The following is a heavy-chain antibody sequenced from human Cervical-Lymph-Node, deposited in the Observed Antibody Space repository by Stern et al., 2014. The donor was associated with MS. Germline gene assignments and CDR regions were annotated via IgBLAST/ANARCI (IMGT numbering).Heavy chain of an antibody. CDR3: ARDSGNDYYDISGYFDY. J-gene: IGHJ4*02. V-gene: IGHV1-69*01. CDR1: GGTFSSYA. Sequence: QVQLVQSGAEVKKPGSSVKVSCKASGGTFSSYAISWVRQAPGQGLEWMGGIIPIFGTANYAQKFQGRVTITADESTSTAYMELSKDTAVYYCARDSGNDYYDISGYFDYWGQGTLVTVSS. D-gene: IGHD3-22*01. CDR2: IIPIFGTA.